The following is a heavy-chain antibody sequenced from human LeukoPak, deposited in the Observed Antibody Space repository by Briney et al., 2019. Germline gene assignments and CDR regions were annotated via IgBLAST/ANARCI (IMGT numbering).Heavy chain of an antibody. J-gene: IGHJ4*02. CDR2: INHSGST. V-gene: IGHV4-34*01. CDR3: ARGPNCSSISCYQAFDY. CDR1: GGSFSGYY. D-gene: IGHD2-2*01. Sequence: SETLSLTCAVYGGSFSGYYWSWIRQPPGKGLEWIGEINHSGSTNYNPSLKSRVTISVDTSKNQFSLKLSSVTAADTAVYYCARGPNCSSISCYQAFDYWGQGTLVTVSS.